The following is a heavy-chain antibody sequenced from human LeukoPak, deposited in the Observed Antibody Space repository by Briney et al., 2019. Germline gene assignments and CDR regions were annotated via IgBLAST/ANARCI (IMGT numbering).Heavy chain of an antibody. Sequence: GGSLRLSCSASGFTLSNYWMHWVRQAPGKGLVWVARLHSNGAFTTYADSVKGRFTISRDTAKNTLYLQMNSLRVEDTAGYYCARFVVVTAGDYWGQGTLVTVSS. D-gene: IGHD2-21*02. V-gene: IGHV3-74*01. J-gene: IGHJ4*01. CDR3: ARFVVVTAGDY. CDR2: LHSNGAFT. CDR1: GFTLSNYW.